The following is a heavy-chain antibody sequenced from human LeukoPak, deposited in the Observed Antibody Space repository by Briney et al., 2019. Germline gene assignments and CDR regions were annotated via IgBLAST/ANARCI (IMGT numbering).Heavy chain of an antibody. CDR3: ARQGAITMVRGVLTPNDAFDI. Sequence: PSETLSLTCTVSGGSISSYYWSWIRQPPGKGLEWIGYIYYSGSTNYNPSLKSRVTISVDTSKNQFSLKLSSVTAADTAVYYCARQGAITMVRGVLTPNDAFDIWGQGTMVTVSS. V-gene: IGHV4-59*08. D-gene: IGHD3-10*01. CDR2: IYYSGST. J-gene: IGHJ3*02. CDR1: GGSISSYY.